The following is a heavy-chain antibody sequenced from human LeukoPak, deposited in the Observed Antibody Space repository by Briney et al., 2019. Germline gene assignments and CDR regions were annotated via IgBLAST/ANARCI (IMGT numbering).Heavy chain of an antibody. Sequence: PSETLSLTCTVSGASVSSGEYSWGWIRQQSGKGLECIGYIDFSGVTNYNPSLKSRVNISVDTSKNQFSLKLSSVTAADTAVYYCARGGDNVLLWFGPPLGDLWFDPWGQGTLVTVSS. D-gene: IGHD3-10*01. J-gene: IGHJ5*02. CDR1: GASVSSGEYS. CDR2: IDFSGVT. V-gene: IGHV4-61*08. CDR3: ARGGDNVLLWFGPPLGDLWFDP.